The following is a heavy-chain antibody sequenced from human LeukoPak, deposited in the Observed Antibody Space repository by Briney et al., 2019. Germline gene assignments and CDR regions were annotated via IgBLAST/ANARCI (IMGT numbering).Heavy chain of an antibody. V-gene: IGHV3-48*03. CDR3: ARNGKVTTSYYYYYYYMDV. CDR2: ISSGGGTT. CDR1: GFTFSSYE. J-gene: IGHJ6*03. Sequence: GGSLRLSCAASGFTFSSYEMNWVRQAPGKGLEWVSYISSGGGTTYYADSVKGRFPISRDHAKSSLYLQMNSLRAEDTAVYYCARNGKVTTSYYYYYYYMDVWGKGTTVTVSS. D-gene: IGHD4-11*01.